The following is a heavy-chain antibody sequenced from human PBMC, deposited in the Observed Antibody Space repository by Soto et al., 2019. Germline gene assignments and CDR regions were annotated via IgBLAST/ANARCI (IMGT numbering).Heavy chain of an antibody. CDR1: GLCFNSYS. J-gene: IGHJ4*02. CDR2: ITGGRIST. CDR3: VAPSFGGVIGHYYFEF. Sequence: PGGSLRLSCVTSGLCFNSYSINWVRQAPGKGLERVSSITGGRISTDYAASVRGRFTISRENGKNSVFLQMNSLTAEDTAVYFCVAPSFGGVIGHYYFEFWGQGTLVTVSS. D-gene: IGHD3-16*02. V-gene: IGHV3-21*01.